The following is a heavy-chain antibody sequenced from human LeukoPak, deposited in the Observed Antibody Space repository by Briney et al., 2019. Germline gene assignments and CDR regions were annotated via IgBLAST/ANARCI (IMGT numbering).Heavy chain of an antibody. J-gene: IGHJ4*02. Sequence: PGRSLRLSCAASGFTVSGNYVSWVRQAPGKGLEWVSVIYIGGRTYYADSVKGRFTIPRDNSKNTLFLQMRGLRPEDTAIYYCAREGVGYFFDYWGQGALVTVSS. CDR2: IYIGGRT. D-gene: IGHD5-18*01. CDR3: AREGVGYFFDY. V-gene: IGHV3-53*05. CDR1: GFTVSGNY.